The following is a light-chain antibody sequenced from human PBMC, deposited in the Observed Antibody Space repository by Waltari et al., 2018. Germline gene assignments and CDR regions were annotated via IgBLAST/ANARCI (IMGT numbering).Light chain of an antibody. Sequence: QSLLTQPPSASGTPGERVILSCSGSSPNIGSDFVYWYHQVPRTAPQTLIYQNVGRPSGVPDRFSGAKSGSAASRAIRGLRPQDEGGYYCAAWDYNLNGVVFGGGTRLTVL. CDR2: QNV. J-gene: IGLJ2*01. CDR1: SPNIGSDF. CDR3: AAWDYNLNGVV. V-gene: IGLV1-47*01.